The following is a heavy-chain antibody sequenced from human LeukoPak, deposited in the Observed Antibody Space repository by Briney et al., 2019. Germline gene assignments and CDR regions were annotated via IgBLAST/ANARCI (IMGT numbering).Heavy chain of an antibody. CDR3: VRHSSGTTYDH. D-gene: IGHD1-7*01. CDR2: ISQSGTT. Sequence: SETLSLTCTVSGGSISSYYWSWIRQPPGKGLEWIAYISQSGTTNYNPSLKSRVTLSLDMSKNQFSLNLNSVTAADTAVYYCVRHSSGTTYDHWGQGTLVTVSS. J-gene: IGHJ5*02. V-gene: IGHV4-59*08. CDR1: GGSISSYY.